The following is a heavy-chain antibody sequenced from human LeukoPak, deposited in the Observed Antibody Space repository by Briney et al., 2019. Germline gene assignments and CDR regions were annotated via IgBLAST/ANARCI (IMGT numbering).Heavy chain of an antibody. D-gene: IGHD3-10*01. CDR2: ISSTTSYI. CDR3: ARDRRVGYYYGSGFDY. CDR1: GFTFSSYS. J-gene: IGHJ4*02. V-gene: IGHV3-21*01. Sequence: GGSLRLSCAASGFTFSSYSMNWVRQAPGKGLEWVSSISSTTSYIHYADSVKGRFTISRDNAKNSLYLQMNSLRAEETAVYYCARDRRVGYYYGSGFDYWGQGTLVTVSS.